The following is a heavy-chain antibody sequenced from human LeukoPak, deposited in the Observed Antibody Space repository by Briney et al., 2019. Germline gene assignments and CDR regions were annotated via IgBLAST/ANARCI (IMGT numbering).Heavy chain of an antibody. CDR2: TYYRSKWYN. CDR3: ARDQDSSGWSHYYFDY. CDR1: GDSVSSNSAA. Sequence: SQTLSLTCAISGDSVSSNSAAWNWIRQSPSRGLEWLGRTYYRSKWYNDYAVSVKSRITINPDTSKNQFSLQLNSVTPEDTAVYYCARDQDSSGWSHYYFDYWGQGTLVTVSS. J-gene: IGHJ4*02. V-gene: IGHV6-1*01. D-gene: IGHD6-19*01.